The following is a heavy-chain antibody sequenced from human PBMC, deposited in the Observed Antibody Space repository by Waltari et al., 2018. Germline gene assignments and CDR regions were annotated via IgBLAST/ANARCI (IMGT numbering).Heavy chain of an antibody. CDR1: GYSFTGYY. J-gene: IGHJ4*02. CDR2: IDPKSGGT. V-gene: IGHV1-2*02. Sequence: QVQLVQSGSEVRKPGASVKVSCKTSGYSFTGYYIYWVRQAPGQGLEWMGWIDPKSGGTNYALRCKGRVSMTRDTYTNTAYMEVSGLRSDDTAIYYCARAYGFAAGFWGQGTLVTISS. D-gene: IGHD3-10*01. CDR3: ARAYGFAAGF.